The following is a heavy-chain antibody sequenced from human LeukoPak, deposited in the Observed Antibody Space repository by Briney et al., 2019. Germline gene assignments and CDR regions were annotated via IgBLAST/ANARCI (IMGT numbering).Heavy chain of an antibody. D-gene: IGHD2-21*01. J-gene: IGHJ4*02. CDR2: INTVGSST. Sequence: GGSLRLSCAASGFTFSSYWMHWVRQAPGKGLVWVSRINTVGSSTSYADSVKGRFTISRDNAKNSLYLQMNSLRAEDTAVYYCARDMWWLPEDSWGQGTLVTVSS. CDR3: ARDMWWLPEDS. V-gene: IGHV3-74*01. CDR1: GFTFSSYW.